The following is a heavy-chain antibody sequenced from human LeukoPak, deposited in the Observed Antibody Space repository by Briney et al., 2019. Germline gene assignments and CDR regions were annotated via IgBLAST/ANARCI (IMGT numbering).Heavy chain of an antibody. Sequence: GGSLRLSCAASGFTVSSNYMSWVRQASGKGLEWVSVIYSGGSTYYADSVKGRFTISRDNSKNTLYLQMNSLRAEDTAVYYCARDSPYYYDSSGYYYQPFDYWGQGTLVTVSS. CDR1: GFTVSSNY. V-gene: IGHV3-66*01. D-gene: IGHD3-22*01. CDR2: IYSGGST. CDR3: ARDSPYYYDSSGYYYQPFDY. J-gene: IGHJ4*02.